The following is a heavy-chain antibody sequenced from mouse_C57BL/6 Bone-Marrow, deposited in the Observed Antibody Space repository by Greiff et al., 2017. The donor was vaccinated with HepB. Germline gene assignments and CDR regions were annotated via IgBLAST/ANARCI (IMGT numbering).Heavy chain of an antibody. V-gene: IGHV1-62-3*01. CDR1: GYTFTSYW. Sequence: QVQLQQPGAELVKPGASVKLSCKASGYTFTSYWMHWVKQRPGRGLEWIGRIDPNSGGTKYNEKFKSKATLTVDKPSSTAYMQLSSLTSEDTAVYYCARLDTTVVARWYFDVWGTGTTVTVSS. CDR3: ARLDTTVVARWYFDV. J-gene: IGHJ1*03. CDR2: IDPNSGGT. D-gene: IGHD1-1*01.